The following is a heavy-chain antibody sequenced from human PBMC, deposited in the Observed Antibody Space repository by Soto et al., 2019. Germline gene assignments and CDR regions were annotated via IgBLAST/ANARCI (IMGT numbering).Heavy chain of an antibody. CDR3: ARARFQVLYGKPYFDS. D-gene: IGHD2-2*02. CDR2: IYYSGST. V-gene: IGHV4-59*12. J-gene: IGHJ4*02. CDR1: GGSISSYY. Sequence: PSETLSLTCTVSGGSISSYYWSWIRQPPGKGLEWIGYIYYSGSTNYNPSLKSRLTISVDTSKKHFSLMVDSVTAAHTAVYYCARARFQVLYGKPYFDSWGQGTLVTVS.